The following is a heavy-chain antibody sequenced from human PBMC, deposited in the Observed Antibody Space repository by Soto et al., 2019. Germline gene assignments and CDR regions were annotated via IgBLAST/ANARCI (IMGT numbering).Heavy chain of an antibody. CDR1: GYTFTSYA. Sequence: QVQLVQAGAEVKKPGASVKVSCKASGYTFTSYAMHWVRQAPGQRLEWMGWINAGNGNTKYSQKFQGRVTITRDTSASTAYMELSSLRSEDTAVYYCARDSDIVVVPAAPYMDVWGKVTTVTVSS. V-gene: IGHV1-3*01. D-gene: IGHD2-2*01. J-gene: IGHJ6*03. CDR3: ARDSDIVVVPAAPYMDV. CDR2: INAGNGNT.